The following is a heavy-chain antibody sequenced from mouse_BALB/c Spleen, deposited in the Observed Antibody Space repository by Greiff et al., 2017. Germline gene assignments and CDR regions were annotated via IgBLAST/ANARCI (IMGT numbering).Heavy chain of an antibody. J-gene: IGHJ4*01. Sequence: EVQLVESGGGLVKPGGSLKLSCPASGFTFRAYSMYWVGRTPEKRLEWVATISDGGSYTYYPDSVKGRFTISRDNAKNNLYLQMSSLKSEDTAMYYCAVAYYRYDGGAMDYWGQGTSVTVSS. CDR2: ISDGGSYT. CDR1: GFTFRAYS. D-gene: IGHD2-14*01. CDR3: AVAYYRYDGGAMDY. V-gene: IGHV5-4*02.